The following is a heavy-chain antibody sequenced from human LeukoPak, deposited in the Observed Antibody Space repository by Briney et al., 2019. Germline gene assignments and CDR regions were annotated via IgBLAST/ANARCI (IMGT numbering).Heavy chain of an antibody. CDR3: ARDFGGNTDYGMDV. D-gene: IGHD1/OR15-1a*01. Sequence: GGSLRLSCAASGFTFSSYSMNWVRQAPGKGLEWVANIKQDGSEKHYVDSVKGRFTISRDNAKNSLYLQMNSLRAEDTAVYYCARDFGGNTDYGMDVWGQGTTVTVSS. CDR2: IKQDGSEK. V-gene: IGHV3-7*03. CDR1: GFTFSSYS. J-gene: IGHJ6*02.